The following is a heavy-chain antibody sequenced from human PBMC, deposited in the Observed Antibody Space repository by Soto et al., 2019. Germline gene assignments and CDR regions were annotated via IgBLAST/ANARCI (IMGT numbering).Heavy chain of an antibody. CDR3: ARGGGFCGADCYKGGIDY. CDR2: ISYDGSDK. D-gene: IGHD2-21*02. CDR1: GFTFSPYT. V-gene: IGHV3-30-3*01. J-gene: IGHJ4*02. Sequence: GGSLRLSCAASGFTFSPYTMHWVRQTPGKGLEWVAVISYDGSDKNYADSVRGRFTISRDNSKNTLFLQMNSLRAEDTALYYCARGGGFCGADCYKGGIDYWGQGALVTVSS.